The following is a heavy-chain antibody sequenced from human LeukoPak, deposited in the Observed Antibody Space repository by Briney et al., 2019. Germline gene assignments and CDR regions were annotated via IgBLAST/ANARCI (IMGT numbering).Heavy chain of an antibody. D-gene: IGHD6-19*01. Sequence: ASVKVSCKASGYTFTSYYMHWVRQAPGQGLEWMGIINPSGGSTSYAQKFQGRVTMTRDMSTSTVYMELSSLRSEDTAVYYCARGGISSGWYLLAQNSDYWAREPWSPSPQ. CDR3: ARGGISSGWYLLAQNSDY. CDR1: GYTFTSYY. J-gene: IGHJ4*02. V-gene: IGHV1-46*01. CDR2: INPSGGST.